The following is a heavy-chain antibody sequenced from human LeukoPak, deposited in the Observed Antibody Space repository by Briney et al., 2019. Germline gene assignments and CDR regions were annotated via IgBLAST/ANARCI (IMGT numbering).Heavy chain of an antibody. V-gene: IGHV4-59*03. CDR3: ATVVRGVVTSNWFDP. Sequence: PSETLSLTCTVSGYSLNTYYLTWIRQTPGKELEWIGFVASSGTSNSNPSLKSRASTSIDPSKTQFPLALPSVTPADTAVSYCATVVRGVVTSNWFDPWGQGPLASVSP. D-gene: IGHD2-21*02. CDR2: VASSGTS. CDR1: GYSLNTYY. J-gene: IGHJ5*02.